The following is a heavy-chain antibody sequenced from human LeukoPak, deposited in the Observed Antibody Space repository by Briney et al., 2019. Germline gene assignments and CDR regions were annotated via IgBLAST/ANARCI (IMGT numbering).Heavy chain of an antibody. CDR1: GFSFTTYA. V-gene: IGHV3-23*01. Sequence: GGSLRLSCAASGFSFTTYAMSWVRQAPGKGLDWVSAISGSASSTYYADSVKGRFTISRDNSKNTLYLQMNSLRVDDTAVYYCARAYGGYYFDYWGQGTLVTVSS. CDR2: ISGSASST. J-gene: IGHJ4*02. CDR3: ARAYGGYYFDY. D-gene: IGHD4/OR15-4a*01.